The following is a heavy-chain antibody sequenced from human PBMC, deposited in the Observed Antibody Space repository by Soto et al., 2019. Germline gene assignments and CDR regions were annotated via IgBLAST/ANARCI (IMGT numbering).Heavy chain of an antibody. J-gene: IGHJ4*02. CDR2: INPNSGVT. V-gene: IGHV1-2*04. Sequence: ASVKVSCKASGYTLTDYYMHWVRQAPGQGLEWMGWINPNSGVTNYAQKFQGWVTMTRDTSISTAYMELSRLRSDDTAVYYCARGPRILAPIQSFFDYWGQGTLVTVSS. CDR3: ARGPRILAPIQSFFDY. D-gene: IGHD2-15*01. CDR1: GYTLTDYY.